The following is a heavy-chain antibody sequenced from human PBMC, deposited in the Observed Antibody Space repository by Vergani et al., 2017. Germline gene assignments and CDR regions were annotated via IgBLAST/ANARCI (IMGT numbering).Heavy chain of an antibody. CDR2: IIPILGIA. CDR3: ARDPRRDGYNDAFDI. V-gene: IGHV1-69*04. Sequence: QVQLVQSGAEVKKPGSSVKVSCKASGGTFSSYAISWVRPAPGQGLEWMGRIIPILGIANYAQKFQGRVTITADKSTSTAYMELSSLGSEDTAVSYCARDPRRDGYNDAFDIWGQGTMVTVSS. J-gene: IGHJ3*02. CDR1: GGTFSSYA. D-gene: IGHD5-24*01.